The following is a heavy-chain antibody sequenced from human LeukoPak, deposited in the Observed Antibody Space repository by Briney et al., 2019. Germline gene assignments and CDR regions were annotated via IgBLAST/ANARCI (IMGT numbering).Heavy chain of an antibody. J-gene: IGHJ3*02. V-gene: IGHV1-46*03. CDR1: GYTFTSYY. Sequence: ASVKLSCNASGYTFTSYYMHWVRHAPGQGLELMGIINPNCGSTSYAQKFQGRGTITRETSTSTVYIELRSLVSADTGVYYCARDLRELPRADAFDIWGQGTMVTVSS. CDR3: ARDLRELPRADAFDI. D-gene: IGHD1-26*01. CDR2: INPNCGST.